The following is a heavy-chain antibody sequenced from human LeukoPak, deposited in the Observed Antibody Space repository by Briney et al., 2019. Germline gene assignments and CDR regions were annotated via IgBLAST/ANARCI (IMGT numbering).Heavy chain of an antibody. CDR3: ARGGQQLAPPGPPYYYGMDV. V-gene: IGHV1-18*01. D-gene: IGHD6-13*01. Sequence: GASVKVSCKASGGTFSSYAISWVRQAPGQGLEWMGWISAYNGNTNYAQKLQGRVTMTTDTSTSTAYMELRSLRSDDTAVYYCARGGQQLAPPGPPYYYGMDVWGQGTTVTVSS. CDR1: GGTFSSYA. CDR2: ISAYNGNT. J-gene: IGHJ6*02.